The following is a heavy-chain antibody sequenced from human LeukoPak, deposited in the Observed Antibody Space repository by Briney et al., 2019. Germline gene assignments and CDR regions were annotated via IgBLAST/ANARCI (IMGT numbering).Heavy chain of an antibody. CDR2: IWYDGSNK. CDR3: AREPFSPYGSDAFDI. V-gene: IGHV3-33*08. D-gene: IGHD4-17*01. CDR1: GFTFSDYV. Sequence: QPGDSLRLSCAASGFTFSDYVMHWVRQAPGKGLEWVAVIWYDGSNKYYADSVKGRFTISRDNSKNTLYLQMNSLRAEDTAVYYCAREPFSPYGSDAFDIWGQGTMVTVSS. J-gene: IGHJ3*02.